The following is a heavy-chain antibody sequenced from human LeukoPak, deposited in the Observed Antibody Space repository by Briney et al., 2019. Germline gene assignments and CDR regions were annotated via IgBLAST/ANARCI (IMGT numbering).Heavy chain of an antibody. V-gene: IGHV4-34*01. J-gene: IGHJ5*02. CDR3: AREGMYYYDSSGYPQNWFDP. CDR1: GGSFSGYY. D-gene: IGHD3-22*01. Sequence: PSETLSLTCAVYGGSFSGYYWSWIRQPPGEGLEWIGEINHSGSTNYNPSLKSRVTISVDTSKNQFSLKLSSVTAADTAVYYCAREGMYYYDSSGYPQNWFDPWGQGTLVTVSS. CDR2: INHSGST.